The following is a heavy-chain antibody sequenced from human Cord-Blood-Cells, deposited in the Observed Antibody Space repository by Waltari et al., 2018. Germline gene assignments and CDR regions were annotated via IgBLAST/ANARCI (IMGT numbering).Heavy chain of an antibody. J-gene: IGHJ4*02. CDR1: GGSFSGSY. Sequence: QVQLQQWGAGLLKPSETLSLTCAVYGGSFSGSYWSWIRQPPGKGLEWIGEINHSGSTNYNPSLKSRVTISVDTSKNQFSLKLSSVTAADTAVYYCARGLAIAAAGNRGLGYWGQGTLVTVSS. V-gene: IGHV4-34*01. D-gene: IGHD6-13*01. CDR2: INHSGST. CDR3: ARGLAIAAAGNRGLGY.